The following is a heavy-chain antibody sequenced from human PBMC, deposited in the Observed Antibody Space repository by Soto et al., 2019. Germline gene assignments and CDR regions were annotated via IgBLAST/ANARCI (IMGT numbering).Heavy chain of an antibody. Sequence: EVQLVESGGGLVQPGGSLRLSCAASGFTVSSTYMSWVRQAPGKGLEWVSVIYSGGSTDYADSVKGRFTVSRDNSKNTLYLQMNSLRADDTAVYYCARCPFATLYYGMDVWGQGTTVTVSS. J-gene: IGHJ6*02. CDR2: IYSGGST. V-gene: IGHV3-66*01. CDR1: GFTVSSTY. CDR3: ARCPFATLYYGMDV.